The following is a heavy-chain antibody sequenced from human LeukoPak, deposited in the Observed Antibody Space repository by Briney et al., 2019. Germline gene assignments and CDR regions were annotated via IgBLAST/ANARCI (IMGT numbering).Heavy chain of an antibody. CDR3: ARGRRITMIVVVIGAGGYFDY. J-gene: IGHJ4*02. Sequence: SETLSLTCAVDGGSFSGYYWSWIRQPPGKGLEWIGEIHHSGSPNYNPSLKSRVTISVDTSKSQFSLKLSSVTAADTAVYYCARGRRITMIVVVIGAGGYFDYWGQGTLVTVSS. CDR2: IHHSGSP. V-gene: IGHV4-34*01. D-gene: IGHD3-22*01. CDR1: GGSFSGYY.